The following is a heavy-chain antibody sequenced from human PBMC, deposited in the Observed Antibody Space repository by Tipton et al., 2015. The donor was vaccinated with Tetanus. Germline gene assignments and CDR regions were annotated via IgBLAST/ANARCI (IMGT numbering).Heavy chain of an antibody. CDR3: ARDSYYSSRWSFADY. Sequence: TLSLTCTVSGDSISSGDFYWSWIRQHPGKGLEWIGYIYFTGTTYYNPSLESRLTISIDTSKNQFSLELTSVTAADTAVYYCARDSYYSSRWSFADYWGQGPLVTASS. J-gene: IGHJ4*02. V-gene: IGHV4-31*03. CDR1: GDSISSGDFY. D-gene: IGHD3-22*01. CDR2: IYFTGTT.